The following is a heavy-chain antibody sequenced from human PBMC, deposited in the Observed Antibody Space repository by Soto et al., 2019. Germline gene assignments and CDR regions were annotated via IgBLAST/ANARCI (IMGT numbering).Heavy chain of an antibody. J-gene: IGHJ6*01. CDR3: ARRSRRKHHFYQAYLYHMEV. Sequence: ASVKVSCKASGYSFTSYGVSWVRQAPGQGLEWVGWISGYDGKTNYAQKFQARVNLITDTSTTTAYMELRSLRSDDPDVYFCARRSRRKHHFYQAYLYHMEVWGQGTTLPV. CDR1: GYSFTSYG. D-gene: IGHD3-3*02. V-gene: IGHV1-18*04. CDR2: ISGYDGKT.